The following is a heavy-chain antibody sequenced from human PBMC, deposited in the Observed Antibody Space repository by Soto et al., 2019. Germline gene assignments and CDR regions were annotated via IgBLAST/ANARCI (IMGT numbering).Heavy chain of an antibody. Sequence: QVQLVQSGAEVKKPGSSVKVSCKASGGTFSSYAISWVRQAPGQGLEWMGGIIPIFGTANYAQKFQGRVTITADESTSTAYMELSSLRSEDTAVYYCASTFRRDGYNYVALSRDYWGQGTLVTVSS. V-gene: IGHV1-69*01. CDR3: ASTFRRDGYNYVALSRDY. CDR1: GGTFSSYA. J-gene: IGHJ4*02. D-gene: IGHD5-12*01. CDR2: IIPIFGTA.